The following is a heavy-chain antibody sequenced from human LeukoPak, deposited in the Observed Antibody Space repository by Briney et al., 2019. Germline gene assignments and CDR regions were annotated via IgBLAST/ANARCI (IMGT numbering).Heavy chain of an antibody. CDR3: ARGAYYYED. CDR2: ISSTSSYI. V-gene: IGHV3-21*01. D-gene: IGHD3-22*01. J-gene: IGHJ4*02. Sequence: GGSLRLSCAASGFTFSTYSMNWVRQAPGKGLEWVSSISSTSSYIYSADSVKGRFTISRGNAKNSLYLQMNSLRAEDTAVYYCARGAYYYEDWGQGTLVTVSS. CDR1: GFTFSTYS.